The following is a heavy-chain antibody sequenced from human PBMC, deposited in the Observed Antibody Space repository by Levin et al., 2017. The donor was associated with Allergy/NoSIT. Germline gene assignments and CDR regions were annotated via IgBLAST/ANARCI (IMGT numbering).Heavy chain of an antibody. CDR2: FYYSGST. Sequence: GSLRLSCTVSGGSVSSGSYYWSWIRQPPGKGLEWIGYFYYSGSTNYNPSLKSRVTISVDTSKNQFSLKLSSVTAADTAVYYCAREPNAFDIWGQGTMVTVSS. CDR3: AREPNAFDI. CDR1: GGSVSSGSYY. J-gene: IGHJ3*02. V-gene: IGHV4-61*01.